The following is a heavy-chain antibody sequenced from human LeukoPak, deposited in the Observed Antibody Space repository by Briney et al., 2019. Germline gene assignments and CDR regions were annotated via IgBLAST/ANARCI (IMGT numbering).Heavy chain of an antibody. CDR3: ARSIAAADPSDY. CDR2: ISSSGSTI. J-gene: IGHJ4*02. Sequence: GGSLRLSCVASGFTFSDYYMSWIRQAPGKGLEWVSYISSSGSTIYYADSVKGRFTISRDNAKNSLYLQMNSLRAEDTAVYYCARSIAAADPSDYWGQGTLVTVSS. CDR1: GFTFSDYY. D-gene: IGHD6-13*01. V-gene: IGHV3-11*01.